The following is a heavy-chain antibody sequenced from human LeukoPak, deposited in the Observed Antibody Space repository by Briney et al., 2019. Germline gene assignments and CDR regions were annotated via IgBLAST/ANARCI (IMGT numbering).Heavy chain of an antibody. D-gene: IGHD6-13*01. CDR1: GFTFSSYS. CDR2: ISSSSSYI. V-gene: IGHV3-21*01. Sequence: GGSLRPSCAASGFTFSSYSMNWVRQAPGKGLEWVSSISSSSSYIYYADSVKGRFTISRDNAENSLYLQMNSLRAEDTAVYYCARVLSSSYDYWGQGTLVTVSS. J-gene: IGHJ4*02. CDR3: ARVLSSSYDY.